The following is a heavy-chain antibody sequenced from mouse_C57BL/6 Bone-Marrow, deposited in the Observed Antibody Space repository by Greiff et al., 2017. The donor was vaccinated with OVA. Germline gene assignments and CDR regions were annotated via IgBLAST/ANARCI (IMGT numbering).Heavy chain of an antibody. V-gene: IGHV11-2*01. CDR2: INSDGSAI. CDR1: GFTFSGFW. CDR3: MRYGNYWYFDV. J-gene: IGHJ1*03. Sequence: EVHLVETGGGLVQPGGSRGLSCEGSGFTFSGFWMSWVRQTPGKTLAWIGDINSDGSAINYAPSIKDRFTSFRDNDKSTLYLQMSNVRSEDTATYFCMRYGNYWYFDVWGTGTTVTVSS. D-gene: IGHD2-1*01.